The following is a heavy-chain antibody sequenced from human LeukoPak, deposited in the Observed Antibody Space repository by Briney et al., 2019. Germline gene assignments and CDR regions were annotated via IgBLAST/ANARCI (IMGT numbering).Heavy chain of an antibody. V-gene: IGHV1-8*01. Sequence: ASVKVSCKASGYTFTSYDINWVRQATGQGLEWMGWMNPNSGNTGYAQKFQGRVTMTRDTSTSTVYMELSSLRSEDTAVYYCARERSSYSDAFDIWGQGTMVTVSS. D-gene: IGHD2-21*01. J-gene: IGHJ3*02. CDR1: GYTFTSYD. CDR2: MNPNSGNT. CDR3: ARERSSYSDAFDI.